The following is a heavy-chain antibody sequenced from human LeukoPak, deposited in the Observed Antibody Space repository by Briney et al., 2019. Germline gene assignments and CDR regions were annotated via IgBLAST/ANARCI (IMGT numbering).Heavy chain of an antibody. CDR1: GFTFSSYA. V-gene: IGHV3-30*04. CDR2: ISYDGSNK. J-gene: IGHJ6*02. D-gene: IGHD3-22*01. CDR3: ARVSYYHSSGSPVHDGMDV. Sequence: PGGSLRLSCAASGFTFSSYAMHWVRQAPGKGLEWVAVISYDGSNKYYADSVKCRFTISRDNSKNTLYLQMNSLRAEDTAVYYCARVSYYHSSGSPVHDGMDVWGQGTTVTVSS.